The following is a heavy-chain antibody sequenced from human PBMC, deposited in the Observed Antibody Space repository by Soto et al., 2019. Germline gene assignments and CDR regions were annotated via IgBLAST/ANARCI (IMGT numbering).Heavy chain of an antibody. D-gene: IGHD2-15*01. CDR2: ITPSGGNT. CDR3: ARDGGYWSGGTCYSIPRLYSHYHGMDV. V-gene: IGHV1-46*02. Sequence: VKVCCKAYGYSCNRYGLHWVRQGPGRGLEWMATITPSGGNTNYAQKFQGRLTMSRDTSTSTVYMELRGLRSEDTALYYCARDGGYWSGGTCYSIPRLYSHYHGMDVWG. J-gene: IGHJ6*02. CDR1: GYSCNRYG.